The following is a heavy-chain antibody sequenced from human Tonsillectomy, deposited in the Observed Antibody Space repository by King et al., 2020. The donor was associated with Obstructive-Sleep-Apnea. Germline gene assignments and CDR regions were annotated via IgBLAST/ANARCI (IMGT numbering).Heavy chain of an antibody. D-gene: IGHD3-3*01. CDR3: AKAAPKDKYDFWSGYYTFDY. CDR1: GFTFSSYA. CDR2: ISGSGGST. Sequence: VQLVESGGGLVQPGGSLRLSCAASGFTFSSYAMSWVRQAPGKGLEWVSAISGSGGSTYYADSVKGRFTISRDNSKNTLYLQMNSLRAEDTAVYYCAKAAPKDKYDFWSGYYTFDYWGQGTLVTVSS. V-gene: IGHV3-23*04. J-gene: IGHJ4*02.